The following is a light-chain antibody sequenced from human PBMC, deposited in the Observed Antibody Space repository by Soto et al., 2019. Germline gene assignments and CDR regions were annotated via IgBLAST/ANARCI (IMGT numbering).Light chain of an antibody. Sequence: ALTQPRSVSGSPGQSVTISCTGTSSDVGGYNHVSWYQQHPGKAPKLMISGVTKRPSGVPDRFSGSKSGNTASLTISGLQAEDEADYYCCSYAGSIYVFGTGTKVTVL. J-gene: IGLJ1*01. V-gene: IGLV2-11*01. CDR3: CSYAGSIYV. CDR2: GVT. CDR1: SSDVGGYNH.